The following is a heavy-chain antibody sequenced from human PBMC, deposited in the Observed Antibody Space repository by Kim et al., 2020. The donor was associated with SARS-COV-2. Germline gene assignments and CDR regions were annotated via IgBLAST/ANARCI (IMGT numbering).Heavy chain of an antibody. CDR1: GFPVKNFY. Sequence: GGSLRLSCAASGFPVKNFYMTWVRQAPGKGLEWVAVIYTAGSRYYADSVRGRFSISKDNYRNTLYLQMNSLRVEDTAVYFYARNDDYGGTSFRRIGMDV. J-gene: IGHJ6*01. CDR2: IYTAGSR. D-gene: IGHD4-17*01. V-gene: IGHV3-53*01. CDR3: ARNDDYGGTSFRRIGMDV.